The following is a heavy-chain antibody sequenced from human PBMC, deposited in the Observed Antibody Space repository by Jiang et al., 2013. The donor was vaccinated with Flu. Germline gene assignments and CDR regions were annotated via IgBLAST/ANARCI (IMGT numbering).Heavy chain of an antibody. V-gene: IGHV1-46*02. D-gene: IGHD2-8*01. J-gene: IGHJ6*02. CDR2: INPSGGTT. CDR1: GYTFNLYV. CDR3: ARGSRISMPIMVKYAMDV. Sequence: SGAEVKKPGASVKVSCKASGYTFNLYVIDWVRQAPGQGLEWIGRINPSGGTTRVAEKFQGRVNLTRDTSTRTVDMELSSLRSEDVAVYYCARGSRISMPIMVKYAMDVWGQGTTVTV.